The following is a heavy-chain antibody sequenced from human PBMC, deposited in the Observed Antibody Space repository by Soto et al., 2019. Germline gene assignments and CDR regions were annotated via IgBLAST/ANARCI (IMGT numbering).Heavy chain of an antibody. Sequence: SETLSLTCSVSGGFISSYYLSWIRQPPGKGLEWIGYIYYSGSTNYNPSLKSRVTISVDTSKNQFSLKLSSVTAADTAVYYCARGGRGFDPWGQGTLVTVSS. CDR1: GGFISSYY. V-gene: IGHV4-59*01. D-gene: IGHD3-10*01. J-gene: IGHJ5*02. CDR2: IYYSGST. CDR3: ARGGRGFDP.